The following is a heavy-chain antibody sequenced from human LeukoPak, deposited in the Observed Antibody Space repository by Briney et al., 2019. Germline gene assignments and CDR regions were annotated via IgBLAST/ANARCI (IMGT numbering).Heavy chain of an antibody. CDR1: GFTFNNYA. J-gene: IGHJ4*02. D-gene: IGHD6-6*01. CDR2: ISGSGGST. Sequence: GGSLRLSYAVSGFTFNNYAMSWVRRAPGKGLEWVSGISGSGGSTYYADSVKGRFTISRDNSKNALYLQMNSLRAEDTAVYYCARRSSIAFFDYWGQGTLVTVSS. V-gene: IGHV3-23*01. CDR3: ARRSSIAFFDY.